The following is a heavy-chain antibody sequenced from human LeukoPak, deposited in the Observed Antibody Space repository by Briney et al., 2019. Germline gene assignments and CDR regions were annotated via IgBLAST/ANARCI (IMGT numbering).Heavy chain of an antibody. Sequence: SETLSLTCAVYGGSFSGYYWSWIRQPPGKGLEWIGEINHSGSTNYNPSLKSRVTISVDTSKNQFSLKLSSVTAADTAVYYCARGREYCSGGSCYSLGHSVGFDYWGRGTLVTVSS. CDR3: ARGREYCSGGSCYSLGHSVGFDY. CDR2: INHSGST. D-gene: IGHD2-15*01. V-gene: IGHV4-34*01. J-gene: IGHJ4*02. CDR1: GGSFSGYY.